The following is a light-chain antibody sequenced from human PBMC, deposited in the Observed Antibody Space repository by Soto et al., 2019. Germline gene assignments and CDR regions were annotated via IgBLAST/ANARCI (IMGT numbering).Light chain of an antibody. J-gene: IGKJ4*01. Sequence: QMSLSPDPLCASVVERVAIGCRATQGISSWLAWYQQKPGKAPKLLIYKASSLESGVPSRFSGSRNATELTLPLSRLPPYASPPYYCEHYNTYPIIFRGGTKVDIK. CDR1: QGISSW. CDR3: EHYNTYPII. CDR2: KAS. V-gene: IGKV1-5*03.